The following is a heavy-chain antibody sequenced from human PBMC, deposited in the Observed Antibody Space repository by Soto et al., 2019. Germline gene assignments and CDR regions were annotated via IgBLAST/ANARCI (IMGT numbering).Heavy chain of an antibody. D-gene: IGHD6-13*01. V-gene: IGHV4-59*01. CDR1: GGSISSYY. Sequence: PSETLSLTCTVSGGSISSYYWSWIRQPPGKGLEWIGYIYYSGSTNYNPSLKSRVTISVDTSKNQFSLKLSSVTAADTAVYYCARTRVSSWYDYWGQGTLVTVSS. CDR3: ARTRVSSWYDY. J-gene: IGHJ4*02. CDR2: IYYSGST.